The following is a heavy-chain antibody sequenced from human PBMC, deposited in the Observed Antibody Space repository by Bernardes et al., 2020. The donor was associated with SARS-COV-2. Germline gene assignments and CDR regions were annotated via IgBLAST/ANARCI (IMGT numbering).Heavy chain of an antibody. V-gene: IGHV3-23*01. CDR3: AKESEIIAVAAENYFDY. Sequence: LRLSCATSGFTFDNYALSWVRQAPGKGLEWVSSISGSGVTTYYTDSVKGRFTVSRDNSKTTLYLQMNSLRAEDTAVYYCAKESEIIAVAAENYFDYWGQGTLVTVSS. J-gene: IGHJ4*02. CDR1: GFTFDNYA. D-gene: IGHD6-19*01. CDR2: ISGSGVTT.